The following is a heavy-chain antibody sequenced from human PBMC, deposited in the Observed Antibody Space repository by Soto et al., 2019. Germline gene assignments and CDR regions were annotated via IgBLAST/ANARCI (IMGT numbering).Heavy chain of an antibody. CDR2: TYYRSNWNF. Sequence: SQTLSLTCAISWGSVSSNTATWNWVRQSPSRGLEWLGRTYYRSNWNFDYALSVKSRITINPDTSKYQFSLQLNSLTPEDTAVYYCAGELDIHHGLGYWGPGTSVTVSS. V-gene: IGHV6-1*01. CDR3: AGELDIHHGLGY. J-gene: IGHJ4*02. D-gene: IGHD3-3*02. CDR1: WGSVSSNTAT.